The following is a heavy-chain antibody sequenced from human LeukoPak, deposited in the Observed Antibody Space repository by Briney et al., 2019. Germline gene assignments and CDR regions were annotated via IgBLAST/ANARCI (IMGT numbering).Heavy chain of an antibody. V-gene: IGHV3-7*01. CDR2: IKQDGSEK. Sequence: PGGSLRLSCAASGFTFSSYWRSWVRQAPGKGLEWVANIKQDGSEKYYVDSVKGGFTISRDNAKNSLYLQMNSLRAEDTAVYYCARDQEYYDSSGYYYFDYWGQGTLVTVSS. J-gene: IGHJ4*02. CDR1: GFTFSSYW. CDR3: ARDQEYYDSSGYYYFDY. D-gene: IGHD3-22*01.